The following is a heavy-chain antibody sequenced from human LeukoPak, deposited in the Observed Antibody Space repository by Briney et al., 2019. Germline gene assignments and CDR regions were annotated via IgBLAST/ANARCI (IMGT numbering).Heavy chain of an antibody. CDR2: ISYSGTT. J-gene: IGHJ6*03. V-gene: IGHV4-59*01. Sequence: SSETLSLTCTLPGGSISSYYWSWLRQPPGKGLEWIGNISYSGTTNYNPSLKSRVTISIDTSKNQFSLKLTSVTAADTAVYYCARVGYDTYYWNMDVWGKGTTVTVS. CDR3: ARVGYDTYYWNMDV. D-gene: IGHD5-12*01. CDR1: GGSISSYY.